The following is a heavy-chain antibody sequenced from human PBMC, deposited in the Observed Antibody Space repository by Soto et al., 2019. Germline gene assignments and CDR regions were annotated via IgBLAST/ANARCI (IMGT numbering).Heavy chain of an antibody. V-gene: IGHV3-30-3*01. Sequence: HPGGSLRLSCAASGFTFSSYAMHWVRQAPGKGLEWVAVISYDGSNKYYADSVKGRFTISRDNSKNTLYLQMNSLRAEDTAVYYCARAPDAHFDYWGQGTLVTVSS. CDR3: ARAPDAHFDY. CDR2: ISYDGSNK. CDR1: GFTFSSYA. J-gene: IGHJ4*02.